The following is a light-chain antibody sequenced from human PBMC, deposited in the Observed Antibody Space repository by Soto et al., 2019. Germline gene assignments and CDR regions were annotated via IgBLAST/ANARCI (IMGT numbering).Light chain of an antibody. CDR3: QQYNSYSWT. CDR2: KAS. J-gene: IGKJ1*01. V-gene: IGKV1-5*03. Sequence: DLQLTQSPSTLSASVGDRVTITCRASQNIGSWLAWYQEKPGKAPKLLIYKASSLETGVPSRFSGYGSGTEFTLSISSLQPDDFATYYCQQYNSYSWTFGQGTKVEIK. CDR1: QNIGSW.